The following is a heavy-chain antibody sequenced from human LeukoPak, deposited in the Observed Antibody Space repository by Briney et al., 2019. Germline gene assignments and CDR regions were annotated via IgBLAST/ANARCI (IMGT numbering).Heavy chain of an antibody. CDR3: PRVRGAGGYYKNRFDR. Sequence: SETLSLTCAVYGGSFSGYYWSWLRQPPGKGLEWIGEINHSGSTNYNPSLKSRVTISVDTSKNKFSLKLSCVTAADTAVYYCPRVRGAGGYYKNRFDRLGQGALVGVCS. V-gene: IGHV4-34*01. CDR1: GGSFSGYY. CDR2: INHSGST. J-gene: IGHJ5*02. D-gene: IGHD3-10*01.